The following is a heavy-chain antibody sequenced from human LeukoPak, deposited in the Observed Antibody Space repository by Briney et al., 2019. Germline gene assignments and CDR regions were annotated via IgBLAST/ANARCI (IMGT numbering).Heavy chain of an antibody. D-gene: IGHD3-10*01. Sequence: SETLSLTCAVYGGSFSGYYWSWIRQPPGKGLEWIGEINHSGSTNYNPSLKSRVTISVDTSKNQFSLKLSSVTAADTAVYYCARGFGSGSYLDWSDPWGQGTLVTVSS. CDR2: INHSGST. J-gene: IGHJ5*02. V-gene: IGHV4-34*01. CDR3: ARGFGSGSYLDWSDP. CDR1: GGSFSGYY.